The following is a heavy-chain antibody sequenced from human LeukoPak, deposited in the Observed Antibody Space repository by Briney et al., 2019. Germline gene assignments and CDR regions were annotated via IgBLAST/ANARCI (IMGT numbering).Heavy chain of an antibody. CDR2: ISSSSSYI. D-gene: IGHD2/OR15-2a*01. J-gene: IGHJ4*02. Sequence: GGSPRLSCAASGFTFSSYSMNWVRQAPGKGLEWVSSISSSSSYIYYADSVKGRFTISRDNSKNTLYLQMNSLRAEDTAVYYCAKPGFEYFYYFDYWGQGTLVTVSS. CDR1: GFTFSSYS. CDR3: AKPGFEYFYYFDY. V-gene: IGHV3-21*01.